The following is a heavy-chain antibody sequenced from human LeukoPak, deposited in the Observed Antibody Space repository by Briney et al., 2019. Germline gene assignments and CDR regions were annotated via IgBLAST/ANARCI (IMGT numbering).Heavy chain of an antibody. CDR3: ARQGGYFDWLLFFDY. J-gene: IGHJ4*02. D-gene: IGHD3-9*01. CDR2: IYPGDSDT. Sequence: GESLKISCKGSGYSSTSYWIGWVRQMPGKGLEWMGIIYPGDSDTRYSPPFQGQVTISADKSISTAYLQWSSLKASDTAMYYCARQGGYFDWLLFFDYWGQGTLVTVSS. CDR1: GYSSTSYW. V-gene: IGHV5-51*01.